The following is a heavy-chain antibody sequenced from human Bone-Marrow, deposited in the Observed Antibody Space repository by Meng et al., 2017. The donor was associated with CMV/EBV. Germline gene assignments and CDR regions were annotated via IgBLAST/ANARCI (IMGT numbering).Heavy chain of an antibody. CDR2: INPNSGGT. Sequence: ASAMDSCKASGYTFTGYYMHWVRQASRQGGGWMGWINPNSGGTKYAQKFQGRVTMTRATSISTAYMELRRLRSDDTAVDYCARERDWIYAASNYYYYDGMDVWGQGTTVTVS. V-gene: IGHV1-2*02. D-gene: IGHD2-2*03. CDR3: ARERDWIYAASNYYYYDGMDV. CDR1: GYTFTGYY. J-gene: IGHJ6*02.